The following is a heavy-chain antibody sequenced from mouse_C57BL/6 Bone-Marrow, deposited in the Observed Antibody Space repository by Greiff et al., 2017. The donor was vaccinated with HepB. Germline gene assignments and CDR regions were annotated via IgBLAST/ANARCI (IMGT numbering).Heavy chain of an antibody. J-gene: IGHJ2*01. D-gene: IGHD2-4*01. Sequence: VKLQESGAELARPGASVKLSCKASGYTFTSYGISWVKQRTGQGLEWIGEIYPRSGNTYYNEKFKGKATLTADKSSSTAYMELRSLTSEDAAVYFCARTYYDYVDYWGQGTTLTVSS. CDR3: ARTYYDYVDY. V-gene: IGHV1-81*01. CDR2: IYPRSGNT. CDR1: GYTFTSYG.